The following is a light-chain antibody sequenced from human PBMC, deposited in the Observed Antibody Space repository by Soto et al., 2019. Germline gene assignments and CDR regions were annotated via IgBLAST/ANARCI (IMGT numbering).Light chain of an antibody. CDR2: DAS. CDR3: QKYYTAPET. Sequence: DIPMTQSPSSLSASVGDMVTITCRSSQGIGNYLAWYQQKPGKVPKNLIYDASTLQSGVPSRLSGSGSGTDFTLTISSVQPEDVATYYCQKYYTAPETFGQGTKVDIK. V-gene: IGKV1-27*01. J-gene: IGKJ1*01. CDR1: QGIGNY.